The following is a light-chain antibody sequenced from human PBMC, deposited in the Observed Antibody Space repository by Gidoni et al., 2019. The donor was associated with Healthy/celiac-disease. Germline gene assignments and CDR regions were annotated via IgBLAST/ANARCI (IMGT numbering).Light chain of an antibody. CDR1: QSVSSSY. V-gene: IGKV3-20*01. CDR2: GAS. CDR3: QQYGSSLFT. Sequence: EIVLTQSPGTLSLSPGERATLSCRASQSVSSSYLAWYQQKPGQAPRLLIYGASSRATGIPDRFSGSGSGTDFTLTISRLEPEDFAVYDCQQYGSSLFTFXPXTKVDIK. J-gene: IGKJ3*01.